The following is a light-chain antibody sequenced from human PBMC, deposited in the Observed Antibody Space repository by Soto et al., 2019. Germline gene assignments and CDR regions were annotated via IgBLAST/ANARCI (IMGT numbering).Light chain of an antibody. Sequence: EIVLTQSPGTLSLSPGERATLSGRASQSVSSNSLAWYQQKPGQAPRLLIYGASSRATGIPDRFSGSGSGTDFTLTISRLEPEDFALYYCQQYGSSSWTFGQGTKVEIK. J-gene: IGKJ1*01. CDR1: QSVSSNS. CDR2: GAS. CDR3: QQYGSSSWT. V-gene: IGKV3-20*01.